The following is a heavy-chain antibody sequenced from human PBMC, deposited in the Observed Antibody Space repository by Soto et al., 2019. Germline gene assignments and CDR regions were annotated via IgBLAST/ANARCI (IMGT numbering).Heavy chain of an antibody. CDR1: GYTFTSYD. J-gene: IGHJ6*02. V-gene: IGHV1-8*01. CDR2: MNPNSGNT. D-gene: IGHD1-20*01. Sequence: QVQLVQSGAEVKKPGASVKVSCKASGYTFTSYDINWVRQATGQGLEWMGWMNPNSGNTGYAQKYQGRVTMTRNTSISTAYMELSSLRYEYTAVYYCARYDWNDVPYYYYGMDVWGQGTTVTVSS. CDR3: ARYDWNDVPYYYYGMDV.